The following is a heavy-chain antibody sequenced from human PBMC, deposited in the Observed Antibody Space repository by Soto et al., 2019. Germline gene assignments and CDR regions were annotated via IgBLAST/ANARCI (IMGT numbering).Heavy chain of an antibody. CDR3: EAANYDSSGFYGNY. CDR1: GFTFSDYG. J-gene: IGHJ4*02. D-gene: IGHD3-22*01. V-gene: IGHV3-33*01. CDR2: IWHDGSKE. Sequence: QVQLVESGGGVVQPGRSLRLSCVASGFTFSDYGMNWVRQVPGKGREWVAVIWHDGSKEYYVDSVKGRFTISRDNSRNTLYLQMNNLRAEDTAVYYCEAANYDSSGFYGNYWGQGALVTVSS.